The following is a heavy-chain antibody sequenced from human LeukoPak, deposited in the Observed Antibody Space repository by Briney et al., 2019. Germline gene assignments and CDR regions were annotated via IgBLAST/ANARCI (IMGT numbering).Heavy chain of an antibody. CDR3: ARYSSGQPFDY. V-gene: IGHV1-2*02. J-gene: IGHJ4*02. D-gene: IGHD6-19*01. CDR1: GYTFSGNY. Sequence: ASVKLSCKASGYTFSGNYIHLVRQAPGQGLEWMGWINPNSGGTNYAQKFQGRVTMTRDTSISTAYMELSRPRSDDTAVYYCARYSSGQPFDYWGQGTLVTVSS. CDR2: INPNSGGT.